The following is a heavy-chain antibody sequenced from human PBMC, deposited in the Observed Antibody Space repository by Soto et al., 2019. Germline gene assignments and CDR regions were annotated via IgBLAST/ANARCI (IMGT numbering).Heavy chain of an antibody. CDR2: IIPIFGTA. CDR1: GGTFSSYA. V-gene: IGHV1-69*13. D-gene: IGHD1-26*01. CDR3: MSGSSPTDYYYYGMDV. J-gene: IGHJ6*02. Sequence: SVKVSCKASGGTFSSYAISWVRQAPGQGLEWMGGIIPIFGTANYAQKFQGRVTITADESTSTAYMELSSLRSEDTAVYYCMSGSSPTDYYYYGMDVWGQGTTVTVSS.